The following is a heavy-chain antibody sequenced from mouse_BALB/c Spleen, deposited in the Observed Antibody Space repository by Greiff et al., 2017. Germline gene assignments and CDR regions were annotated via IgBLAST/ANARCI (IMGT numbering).Heavy chain of an antibody. CDR3: NAWRSDYYAMDY. Sequence: EVQLVESGAELVRSGASVKLSCTASGFNIKDYYMHWVKQRPEQGLEWIGWIDPENGDTEYAQKFQGKATMTADTSSNTAYLQLSSLTSADTAVYYCNAWRSDYYAMDYWGQGTSVTVSS. D-gene: IGHD1-3*01. V-gene: IGHV14-4*02. CDR2: IDPENGDT. J-gene: IGHJ4*01. CDR1: GFNIKDYY.